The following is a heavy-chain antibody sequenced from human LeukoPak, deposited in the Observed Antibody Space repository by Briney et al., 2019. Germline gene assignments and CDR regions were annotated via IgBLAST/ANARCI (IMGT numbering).Heavy chain of an antibody. D-gene: IGHD3-22*01. Sequence: SETLSLTCTVSGGSISSYYWSWIRQPPGKGLEWIGYIYYSGSTNYNPSLKSRVTISVDTSKNQFSLKLSSVTAADTALYYCARRGSGDSFDTWGQGTLIIVSS. CDR1: GGSISSYY. V-gene: IGHV4-59*12. CDR2: IYYSGST. CDR3: ARRGSGDSFDT. J-gene: IGHJ5*02.